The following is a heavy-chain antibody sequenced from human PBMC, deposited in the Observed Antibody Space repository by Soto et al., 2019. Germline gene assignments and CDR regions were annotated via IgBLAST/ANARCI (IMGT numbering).Heavy chain of an antibody. CDR2: ISAYNGNT. J-gene: IGHJ4*02. CDR3: ARGSLGGSYYDILTGPLQ. D-gene: IGHD3-9*01. V-gene: IGHV1-18*01. Sequence: ASVKVSCKASGYTFTSYGISWVRQAPGQGLEWMGWISAYNGNTNYAQKIQGRVTMTTDTSTSTAYMEMRSLRSDDTAVYYCARGSLGGSYYDILTGPLQWGQGTLVTSPQ. CDR1: GYTFTSYG.